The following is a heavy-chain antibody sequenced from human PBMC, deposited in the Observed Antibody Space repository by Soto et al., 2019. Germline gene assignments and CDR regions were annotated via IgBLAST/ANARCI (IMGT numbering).Heavy chain of an antibody. D-gene: IGHD6-13*01. CDR3: ARVKRGITAAGSNLFDF. CDR1: DGNFSDHY. J-gene: IGHJ5*01. V-gene: IGHV4-34*01. Sequence: PSATLSLTDTVYDGNFSDHYWSWNSQPPGKGLEWIGEINHSGSTNYNPSLKSRVPISVDTSKNRFSLKLSSVTAADTAVYYCARVKRGITAAGSNLFDFLGRGTLV. CDR2: INHSGST.